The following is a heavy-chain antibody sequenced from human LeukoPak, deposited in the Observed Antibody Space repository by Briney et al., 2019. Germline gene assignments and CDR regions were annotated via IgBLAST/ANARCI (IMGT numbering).Heavy chain of an antibody. CDR1: GYTFTSYY. Sequence: ASVKVSCKASGYTFTSYYMHWVRQAPGQGLEWMGIINPSGGSTSYAQKFQGRVTITADESTSTAYMELSSLRSEDTAVYYCARGWLYYDSSGLEYFDYWGQGTLVTVSS. D-gene: IGHD3-22*01. CDR2: INPSGGST. CDR3: ARGWLYYDSSGLEYFDY. J-gene: IGHJ4*02. V-gene: IGHV1-46*01.